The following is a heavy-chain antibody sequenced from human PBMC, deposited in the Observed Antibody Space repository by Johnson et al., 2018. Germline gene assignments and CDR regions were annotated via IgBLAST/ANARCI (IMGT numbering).Heavy chain of an antibody. J-gene: IGHJ6*02. D-gene: IGHD1-20*01. Sequence: EVQLVESGAEVKKPGESLKISCKGSGYSFTSYWIGWVSQMPGKGLAWMGIIYPGDSDTSYSPSFHGQVTIPADNSIRTAYLPRSRRKASDTAMYYCARPVYNWNDYCGMDVWGQVATVTVSS. CDR2: IYPGDSDT. V-gene: IGHV5-51*01. CDR3: ARPVYNWNDYCGMDV. CDR1: GYSFTSYW.